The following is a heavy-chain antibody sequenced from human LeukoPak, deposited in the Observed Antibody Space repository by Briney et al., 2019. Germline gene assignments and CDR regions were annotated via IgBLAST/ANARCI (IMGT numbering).Heavy chain of an antibody. CDR1: GGSISSYY. V-gene: IGHV4-59*01. CDR3: ARWNYYGSGVDY. CDR2: IYYSGST. D-gene: IGHD3-10*01. J-gene: IGHJ4*02. Sequence: SGTLSLTCTVSGGSISSYYWSWIRQPPGKGLEWIGYIYYSGSTNYNPSLKSRVTISVDTSKNQFSLKLSSVTAADTAVYYCARWNYYGSGVDYWGQGTLVTVSS.